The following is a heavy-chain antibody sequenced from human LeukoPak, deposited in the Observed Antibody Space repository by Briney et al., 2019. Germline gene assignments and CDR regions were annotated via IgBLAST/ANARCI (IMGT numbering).Heavy chain of an antibody. CDR1: GYSFTSYW. Sequence: GESLKISCKGSGYSFTSYWIAWARQMPGKGLEWMGIIYPGDSDTTYSPSFQGQVTISADKSISTAYLQWSSLKASDTAMYYCARRGGRDGYNEGFDYWGQGTLVTVSS. J-gene: IGHJ4*02. CDR2: IYPGDSDT. D-gene: IGHD5-24*01. V-gene: IGHV5-51*01. CDR3: ARRGGRDGYNEGFDY.